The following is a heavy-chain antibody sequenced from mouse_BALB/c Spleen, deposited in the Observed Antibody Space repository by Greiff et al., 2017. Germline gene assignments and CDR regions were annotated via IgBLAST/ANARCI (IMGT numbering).Heavy chain of an antibody. D-gene: IGHD1-1*01. CDR2: ISYSGST. CDR1: GDSITSGY. V-gene: IGHV3-8*02. Sequence: EVKLVESGPSLVKPSQTLSLTCSVTGDSITSGYWNWIRKFPGNKLEYMGYISYSGSTYYNPSLKSRISITRDTSKTQYYLQLNSVTTEDTATYYCARRGGSSPLYAMDYWGQGTSVTVSS. J-gene: IGHJ4*01. CDR3: ARRGGSSPLYAMDY.